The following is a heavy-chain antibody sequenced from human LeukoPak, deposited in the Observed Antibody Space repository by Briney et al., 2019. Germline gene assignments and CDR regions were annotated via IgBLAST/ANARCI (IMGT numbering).Heavy chain of an antibody. CDR3: VASRWSGALDF. Sequence: GGSLRLSCAASGFIFNDYWMLWVRQVPGKGLVWVSRIDRDGAPRIYADSVKGRFTVSRDDARKALYLQMNSLKEEDTAIYYCVASRWSGALDFWGQGSLVTVSS. CDR2: IDRDGAPR. D-gene: IGHD3-3*01. V-gene: IGHV3-74*01. CDR1: GFIFNDYW. J-gene: IGHJ4*02.